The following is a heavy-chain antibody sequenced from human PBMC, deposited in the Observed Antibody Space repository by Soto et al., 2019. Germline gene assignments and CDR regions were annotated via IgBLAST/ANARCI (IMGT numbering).Heavy chain of an antibody. J-gene: IGHJ4*02. CDR2: ISGSGGST. V-gene: IGHV3-23*01. D-gene: IGHD3-10*01. CDR3: AKWPRSPHYGSGTPY. Sequence: GGSLRLSCAASGFTFSSYAMSWVRQAPGKGLEWVSAISGSGGSTYYADSVKGRFTISRDNSKNTLYLQMNSLRAEDTAVYYCAKWPRSPHYGSGTPYWGQGTLVTVSS. CDR1: GFTFSSYA.